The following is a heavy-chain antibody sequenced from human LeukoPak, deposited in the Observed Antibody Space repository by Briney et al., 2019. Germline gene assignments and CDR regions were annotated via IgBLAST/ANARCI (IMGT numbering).Heavy chain of an antibody. CDR3: ARAPYYYYYYMDV. CDR1: GGSISSYY. J-gene: IGHJ6*03. CDR2: IYYSGST. Sequence: SETLSLTCTVSGGSISSYYWSWIRQPPGKGLEWIGYIYYSGSTNYNPSLKSRVTISVDMSKNQFSLKLSSVTAADTAVYYCARAPYYYYYYMDVWGKGTTVTISS. V-gene: IGHV4-59*01.